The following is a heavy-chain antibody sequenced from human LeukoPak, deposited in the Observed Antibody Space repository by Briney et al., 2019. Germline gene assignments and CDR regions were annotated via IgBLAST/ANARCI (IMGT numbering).Heavy chain of an antibody. J-gene: IGHJ4*02. CDR3: ARGRFDFWSGYYSPIHYFDY. Sequence: EASVKVSCKASGYTFTSYYMHWVRQAPGQGLEWMGIINPSGGSTSYAQKFQGRVTMTRDTSTSTVYMELSSLRSEDTAVYYCARGRFDFWSGYYSPIHYFDYWGQGTLVTVSS. D-gene: IGHD3-3*01. CDR1: GYTFTSYY. V-gene: IGHV1-46*01. CDR2: INPSGGST.